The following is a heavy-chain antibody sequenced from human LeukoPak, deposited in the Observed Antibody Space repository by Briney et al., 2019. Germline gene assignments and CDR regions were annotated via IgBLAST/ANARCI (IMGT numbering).Heavy chain of an antibody. V-gene: IGHV3-43D*03. J-gene: IGHJ5*02. CDR2: ISWDGGST. CDR3: ARKKCGGDCNSFNWFDP. CDR1: GFTFDDYA. Sequence: GGSLRLSCAASGFTFDDYAMHWVRQAPGQGLEWVSLISWDGGSTYYADSVKGRFTISRDNSKNTVYLQMDSLRAEDTAVYYCARKKCGGDCNSFNWFDPWGQGTLVTVSS. D-gene: IGHD2-21*02.